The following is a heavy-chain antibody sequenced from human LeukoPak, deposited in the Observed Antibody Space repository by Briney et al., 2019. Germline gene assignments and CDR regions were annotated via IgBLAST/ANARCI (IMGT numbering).Heavy chain of an antibody. D-gene: IGHD3-22*01. Sequence: RAASVKVSCKASGGTFSSYAISWVRQAPGQGLEWMGRIIPILGIANYAQKFQGRVTITADKSTSTAYMELSSLRSEDTAVYYCARDNYPSGYDYYDSSGHTGWGQGTLVTVSS. CDR3: ARDNYPSGYDYYDSSGHTG. J-gene: IGHJ4*02. CDR1: GGTFSSYA. CDR2: IIPILGIA. V-gene: IGHV1-69*04.